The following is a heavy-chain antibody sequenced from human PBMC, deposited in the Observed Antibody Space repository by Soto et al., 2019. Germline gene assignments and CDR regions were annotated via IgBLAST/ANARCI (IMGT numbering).Heavy chain of an antibody. CDR1: GYPFTRYY. D-gene: IGHD1-7*01. CDR2: IDPSGGTS. J-gene: IGHJ6*02. V-gene: IGHV1-46*01. Sequence: GASVKVSCKASGYPFTRYYIHWGGQAPGHGPEWMGIIDPSGGTSNYAQKFQGRVTMTRDTSTSTVCMELYSMTSDDTAVYSCARDLGPEELISPDYHFYVLDFWGQRTSVIVSS. CDR3: ARDLGPEELISPDYHFYVLDF.